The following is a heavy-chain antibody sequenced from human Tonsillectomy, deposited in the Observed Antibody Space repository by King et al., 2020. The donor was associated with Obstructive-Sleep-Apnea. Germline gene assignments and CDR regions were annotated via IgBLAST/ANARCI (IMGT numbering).Heavy chain of an antibody. CDR2: IYHSGST. Sequence: QLQESGPGLVKPSGTLSLTCAVSGGSISSSNWWSGVRQPPGKGLEWIGEIYHSGSTNYNPPLKSRFTISVDKSKNQFSLKLSSVTAADTAMYYCARVIQLWSVYYFDYWGQGTLVTVSS. D-gene: IGHD5-18*01. V-gene: IGHV4-4*02. J-gene: IGHJ4*02. CDR1: GGSISSSNW. CDR3: ARVIQLWSVYYFDY.